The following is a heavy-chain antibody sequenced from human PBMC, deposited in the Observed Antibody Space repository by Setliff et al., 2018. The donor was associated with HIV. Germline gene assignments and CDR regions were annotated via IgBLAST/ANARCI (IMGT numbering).Heavy chain of an antibody. CDR1: GRSFSSYA. D-gene: IGHD6-19*01. CDR3: ARDGLLVAGIRFDY. Sequence: SVKVSCKTSGRSFSSYAVSWVRQAPGQGLEWMGGIIPIFGTTNYAQKFQGRVTITADESASTVYMELSSLRSEDTALYYCARDGLLVAGIRFDYWGQGTLVTAPQ. V-gene: IGHV1-69*13. CDR2: IIPIFGTT. J-gene: IGHJ4*01.